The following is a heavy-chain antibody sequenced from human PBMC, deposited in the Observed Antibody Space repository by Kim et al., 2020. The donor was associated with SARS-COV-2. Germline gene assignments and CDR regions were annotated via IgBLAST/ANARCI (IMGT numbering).Heavy chain of an antibody. J-gene: IGHJ4*02. Sequence: NPSLKSRVTISVDTPKNQCSLKLSSVTAADTAVYYCASATMVRGVMTPDYWGQGTLVTVSS. V-gene: IGHV4-4*09. CDR3: ASATMVRGVMTPDY. D-gene: IGHD3-10*01.